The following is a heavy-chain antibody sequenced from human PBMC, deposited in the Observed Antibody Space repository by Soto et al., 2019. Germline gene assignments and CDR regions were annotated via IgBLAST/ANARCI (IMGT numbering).Heavy chain of an antibody. CDR1: GFTCGNYS. V-gene: IGHV3-48*01. J-gene: IGHJ4*02. D-gene: IGHD3-10*01. CDR3: ARTVRGVIPSHFDY. Sequence: PGGSLRLSCTAFGFTCGNYSINCVRQAPGKGLEWVSYISSSSSTIYYADSVKGRFTISRDNAKNSLYLQMNSLRAEDTAVYYCARTVRGVIPSHFDYWGQGTLVTVSS. CDR2: ISSSSSTI.